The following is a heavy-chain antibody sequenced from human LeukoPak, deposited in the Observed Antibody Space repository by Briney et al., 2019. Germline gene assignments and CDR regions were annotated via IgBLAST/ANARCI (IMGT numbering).Heavy chain of an antibody. CDR1: GFTFSSYS. Sequence: PGGSLRLSCAASGFTFSSYSMSWVRQAPGKGLEWVSAISGSGGSTYYADSVKGRFTISRDNSKNTLYLQMNSLRAEDTAVYYCAKSLTGEYYYYYYMDVWGKGTTVTVSS. D-gene: IGHD7-27*01. J-gene: IGHJ6*03. CDR3: AKSLTGEYYYYYYMDV. V-gene: IGHV3-23*01. CDR2: ISGSGGST.